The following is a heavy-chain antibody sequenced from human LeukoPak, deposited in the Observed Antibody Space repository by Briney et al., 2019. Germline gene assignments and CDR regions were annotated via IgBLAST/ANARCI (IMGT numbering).Heavy chain of an antibody. CDR1: GGSVSSGSYY. CDR3: ARGHSSGRIIDY. V-gene: IGHV4-61*01. CDR2: IYYSGST. J-gene: IGHJ4*02. D-gene: IGHD3-22*01. Sequence: SETLSLTCTVSGGSVSSGSYYWSWIRQPPGKGLEWIGYIYYSGSTNYNPSLKSRVTISVDTSKNQFSLKLSSVTAADTAVYYCARGHSSGRIIDYWGQGTLVTVSS.